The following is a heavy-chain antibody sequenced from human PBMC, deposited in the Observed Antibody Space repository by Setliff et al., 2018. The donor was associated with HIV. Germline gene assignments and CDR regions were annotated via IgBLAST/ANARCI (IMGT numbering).Heavy chain of an antibody. Sequence: SVKVSCKASGGTFSSYAITWVRQAPGQGLEWMGGIIPIFGTANYAQKFQGRVTIIADKSTSTAYMELSSLKSEDTAVYYCARSGYKKGDWFEPVFYYHIDVWGKGTTVTVSS. CDR1: GGTFSSYA. J-gene: IGHJ6*03. CDR2: IIPIFGTA. CDR3: ARSGYKKGDWFEPVFYYHIDV. D-gene: IGHD2-21*01. V-gene: IGHV1-69*06.